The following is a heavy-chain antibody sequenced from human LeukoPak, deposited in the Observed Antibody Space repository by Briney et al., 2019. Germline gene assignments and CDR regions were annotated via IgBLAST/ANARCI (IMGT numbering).Heavy chain of an antibody. J-gene: IGHJ4*02. V-gene: IGHV3-23*01. CDR2: ISSTGYST. CDR1: GFTVSSNY. D-gene: IGHD2-15*01. Sequence: GGSLRLPCAASGFTVSSNYMSWVRQAPGKGLEWVSTISSTGYSTYYADSVKGRFTISRDNSKNTLFLQMNSLRAEDTALYYCAGRSGGKDYWGQGTLVTVSS. CDR3: AGRSGGKDY.